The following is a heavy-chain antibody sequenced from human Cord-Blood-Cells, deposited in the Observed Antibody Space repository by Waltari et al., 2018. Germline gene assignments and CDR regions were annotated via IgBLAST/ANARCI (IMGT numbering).Heavy chain of an antibody. V-gene: IGHV3-30*18. CDR3: AKDKAWESYFDL. J-gene: IGHJ2*01. CDR1: GLTFSSYG. D-gene: IGHD1-26*01. CDR2: ISYDGSNK. Sequence: QVQLVESGGGVVQLGRSRRLSCAASGLTFSSYGMHWARQAPGKGLEWVAVISYDGSNKYYADSVKGRFTISRDNSKNTLYLQMNSLRAEDTAVYYCAKDKAWESYFDLWGRGTLVTVSS.